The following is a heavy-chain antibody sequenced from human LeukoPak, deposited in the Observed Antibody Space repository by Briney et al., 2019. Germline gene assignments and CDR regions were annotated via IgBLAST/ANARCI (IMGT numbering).Heavy chain of an antibody. CDR3: ARAGDYGGNSDAFDI. CDR1: GFTFSSYE. J-gene: IGHJ3*02. D-gene: IGHD4-23*01. CDR2: ISSSGSTI. Sequence: QPGGSVRLSCAASGFTFSSYEMNWVRQAPGKGLEWVSYISSSGSTIYYADSVKGRFTISRDNAKNSLYLQMNSLRAEDTAVYYCARAGDYGGNSDAFDIWGQGTMVTVSS. V-gene: IGHV3-48*03.